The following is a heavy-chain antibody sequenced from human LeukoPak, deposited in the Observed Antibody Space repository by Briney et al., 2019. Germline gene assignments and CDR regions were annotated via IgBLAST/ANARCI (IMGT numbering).Heavy chain of an antibody. CDR1: GGSIRSFH. V-gene: IGHV4-4*07. D-gene: IGHD2-2*03. CDR2: IYSSGST. J-gene: IGHJ4*02. Sequence: PSETLSLTCSVSGGSIRSFHWSWIRQPAGKGLDWMGLIYSSGSTNYSSSLKSRLIMSVDASKNQFSLRLSSVTAADTAVYYCARHSRLDKSSLSWADYWGQGTLVTVSS. CDR3: ARHSRLDKSSLSWADY.